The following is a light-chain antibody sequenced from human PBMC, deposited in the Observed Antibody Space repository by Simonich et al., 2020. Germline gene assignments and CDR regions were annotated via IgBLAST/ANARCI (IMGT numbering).Light chain of an antibody. CDR1: SSDVGSYNL. CDR3: CSYAGSSTVV. CDR2: EGS. Sequence: QSALTQPASVSGSPGQSITISCTGTSSDVGSYNLVSWYQQHPGKAPKRMIYEGSKRHSGVSNRVSGSKSGNTASLTISGLQAEDEADYYCCSYAGSSTVVFGGGTKLTVL. V-gene: IGLV2-23*01. J-gene: IGLJ2*01.